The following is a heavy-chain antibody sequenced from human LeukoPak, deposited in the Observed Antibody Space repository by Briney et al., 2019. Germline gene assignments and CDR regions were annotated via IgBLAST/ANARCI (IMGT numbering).Heavy chain of an antibody. CDR3: ANHDILDAFDI. Sequence: GGSLRLSCAASGFTFSSYSMNWVRQAPGKGLEWVSAISGSGGSTYYADSVKGRFTISRDNSKNTLYLQMNSLRAEDTAVYYCANHDILDAFDIWGQGTMVTVSS. CDR2: ISGSGGST. D-gene: IGHD3-9*01. CDR1: GFTFSSYS. J-gene: IGHJ3*02. V-gene: IGHV3-23*01.